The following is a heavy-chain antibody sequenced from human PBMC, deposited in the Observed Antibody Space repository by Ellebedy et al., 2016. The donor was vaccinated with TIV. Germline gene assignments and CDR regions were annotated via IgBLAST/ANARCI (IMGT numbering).Heavy chain of an antibody. D-gene: IGHD6-19*01. J-gene: IGHJ4*02. Sequence: GESLKISCAASGFTFSSYAMSWVRQAPGKGLEWVSTISNTGSRTYYADSVEGRFIISRDNSKRTLYLQMNSLRAEDTAVYYCAKDRGAVAGNYFDYWGQGTLVTVSS. CDR3: AKDRGAVAGNYFDY. CDR1: GFTFSSYA. CDR2: ISNTGSRT. V-gene: IGHV3-23*01.